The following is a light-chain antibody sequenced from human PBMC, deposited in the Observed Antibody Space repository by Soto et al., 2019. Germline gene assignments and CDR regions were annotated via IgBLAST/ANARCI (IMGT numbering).Light chain of an antibody. Sequence: DIQMTQSPASLSASVGDRVTITCRASQSIDSWLAWLQQRPEKAPKLLIYKASNIESGVPSRFSGSRSGTEFTLTISSLQPDDFATYYCQQYSVYPWTFGQGTKVEIK. CDR1: QSIDSW. J-gene: IGKJ1*01. V-gene: IGKV1-5*03. CDR3: QQYSVYPWT. CDR2: KAS.